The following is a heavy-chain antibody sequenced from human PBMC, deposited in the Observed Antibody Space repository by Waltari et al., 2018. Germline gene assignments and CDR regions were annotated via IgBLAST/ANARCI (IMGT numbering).Heavy chain of an antibody. J-gene: IGHJ4*02. Sequence: QLQLQESGPGLVKPSETLSLTCTVSGGSISSSSYYWGWIRQPPGKGLEWIGSIYYSGSTYYNPSLKSRVTISVDTSKNQFSLKLSSVTAEDTAVYYCARGGRMGELLFDYWGQGTLVTVSS. CDR1: GGSISSSSYY. CDR3: ARGGRMGELLFDY. CDR2: IYYSGST. D-gene: IGHD3-16*01. V-gene: IGHV4-39*07.